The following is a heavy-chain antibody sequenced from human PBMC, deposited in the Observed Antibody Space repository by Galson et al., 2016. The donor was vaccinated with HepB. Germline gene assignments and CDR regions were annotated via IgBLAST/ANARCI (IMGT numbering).Heavy chain of an antibody. CDR3: ARLRADSEGGSNWFDP. J-gene: IGHJ5*02. V-gene: IGHV1-69*04. D-gene: IGHD3-10*01. CDR2: IIPIVGIA. Sequence: SVKVSCKASGGTLSSYGISWVRQAPGQGLEWMGRIIPIVGIANYAQKFQDRVTITADTSTITAYMELTSLTSEDTAVYYCARLRADSEGGSNWFDPWGQGTLVTVSS. CDR1: GGTLSSYG.